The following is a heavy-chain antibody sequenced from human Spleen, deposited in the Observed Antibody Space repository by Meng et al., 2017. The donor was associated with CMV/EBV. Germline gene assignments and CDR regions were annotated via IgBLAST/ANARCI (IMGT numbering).Heavy chain of an antibody. V-gene: IGHV4-61*05. CDR3: ARAYGSGKGKYFQH. CDR1: GGYISRSSYY. Sequence: AATLSLTCTVSGGYISRSSYYWGWIRQPPGKVLEWIGYIYYSGSTNYHPSLKSRLTISVDTSKNQSSLKLSSVTAADTAVYYCARAYGSGKGKYFQHWGQGTLVTVSS. D-gene: IGHD3-10*01. CDR2: IYYSGST. J-gene: IGHJ1*01.